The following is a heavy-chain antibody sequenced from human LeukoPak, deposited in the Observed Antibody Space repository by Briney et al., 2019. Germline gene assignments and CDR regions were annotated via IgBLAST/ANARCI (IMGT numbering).Heavy chain of an antibody. Sequence: ASVKVSCKASGYTFTGYYMHWVRQAPGQGLEWMGWINPNSGGTNYAQKFQGRVTMTRDTSISTAYMELSRLRSEGTAVYYCARVGTTYYYGSGTLDYWGQGTLVTVSS. CDR2: INPNSGGT. J-gene: IGHJ4*02. D-gene: IGHD3-10*01. CDR3: ARVGTTYYYGSGTLDY. V-gene: IGHV1-2*02. CDR1: GYTFTGYY.